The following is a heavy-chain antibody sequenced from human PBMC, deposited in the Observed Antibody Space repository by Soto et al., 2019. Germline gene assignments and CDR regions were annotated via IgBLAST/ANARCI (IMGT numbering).Heavy chain of an antibody. V-gene: IGHV4-31*03. Sequence: QVQLQESGPGLVKPSQTLSLTCTVSGGSISRGGYYWSWIRQHPGEGLEWIWYIYYSGGTYYNPSLKSRVTISVDTSENQFSLRLGSVTAADAAVYYCARKDSGYADYMDVWGKGTTVTVSS. CDR1: GGSISRGGYY. CDR2: IYYSGGT. J-gene: IGHJ6*03. D-gene: IGHD5-12*01. CDR3: ARKDSGYADYMDV.